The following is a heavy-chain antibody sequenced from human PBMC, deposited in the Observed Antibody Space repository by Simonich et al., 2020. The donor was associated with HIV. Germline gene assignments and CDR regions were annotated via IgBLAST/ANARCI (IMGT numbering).Heavy chain of an antibody. V-gene: IGHV4-34*01. CDR3: ARHLYLGSGSYYPYYYYYYMDV. D-gene: IGHD3-10*01. Sequence: QVQLQQWGAGLLKPSETLSLTCAVYGGSFSGYYWRWIRQPPGKGREWIGEINHSGSTNYHPPLKSRVTISGDTAKNQFSLKLSSVTAADTAVYYCARHLYLGSGSYYPYYYYYYMDVWGKGTTVTVSS. J-gene: IGHJ6*03. CDR1: GGSFSGYY. CDR2: INHSGST.